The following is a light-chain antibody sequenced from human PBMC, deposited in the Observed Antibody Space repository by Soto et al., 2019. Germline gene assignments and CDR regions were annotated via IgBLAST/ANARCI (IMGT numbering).Light chain of an antibody. J-gene: IGLJ1*01. V-gene: IGLV2-14*01. CDR3: SSYTSSSTLV. CDR1: NSDVGGYNY. CDR2: DVS. Sequence: QSVLTQPASVSGSPGQSITISCTGTNSDVGGYNYVSWYQQHPGKAPKLMIYDVSNRPSGVSNRFSGSKSGNTASLTISGLQAEDEDDYYSSSYTSSSTLVFVTGTKV.